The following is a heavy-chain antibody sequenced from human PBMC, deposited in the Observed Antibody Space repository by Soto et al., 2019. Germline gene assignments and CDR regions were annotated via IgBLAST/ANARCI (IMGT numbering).Heavy chain of an antibody. CDR1: GGSISSSSYY. CDR3: ARPDSSGSYWYFDL. J-gene: IGHJ2*01. CDR2: IYYSGST. Sequence: SETLSLTCTVSGGSISSSSYYRGWIRQPPGKGLEWIGSIYYSGSTYYNPSLKSRVTISVDTSKNQFSLKLSSVTAADTAVYYCARPDSSGSYWYFDLWGRGTLVTVSS. V-gene: IGHV4-39*01. D-gene: IGHD3-22*01.